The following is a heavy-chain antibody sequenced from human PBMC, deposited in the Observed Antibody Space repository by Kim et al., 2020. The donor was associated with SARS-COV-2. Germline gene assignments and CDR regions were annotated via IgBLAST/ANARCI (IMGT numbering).Heavy chain of an antibody. CDR2: INGDGCST. CDR1: GFTFSSYW. CDR3: ARERGKDGYRD. D-gene: IGHD5-12*01. Sequence: GGSLRLSCAASGFTFSSYWMHWVRQAPGKGLVWVSRINGDGCSTSYADSVKGRFTISRDNAKNTLYLQMNRLRAEDTAVYFCARERGKDGYRDWGQGTLVTVSS. V-gene: IGHV3-74*01. J-gene: IGHJ4*02.